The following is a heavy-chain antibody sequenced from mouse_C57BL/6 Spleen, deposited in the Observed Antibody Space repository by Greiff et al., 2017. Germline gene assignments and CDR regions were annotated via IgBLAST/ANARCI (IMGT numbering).Heavy chain of an antibody. D-gene: IGHD2-4*01. CDR1: GYTFTNHW. CDR3: GGGYYDYDDGRVAY. V-gene: IGHV1-63*01. CDR2: IYPGGGYT. J-gene: IGHJ3*01. Sequence: VQLQESGAELVRPGTSVKMSCKASGYTFTNHWLGWAKQRPGHGLEWIGDIYPGGGYTTYNEKFKSKATLTVDKPSSTAYMQLSSLTSEDSAVYYCGGGYYDYDDGRVAYWGQGTLVTVSA.